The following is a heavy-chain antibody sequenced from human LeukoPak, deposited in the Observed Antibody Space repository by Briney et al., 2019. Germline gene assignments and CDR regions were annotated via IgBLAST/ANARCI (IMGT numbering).Heavy chain of an antibody. V-gene: IGHV3-11*04. CDR1: GFTFSDYY. CDR3: AREAHVKDGYNYLTFDY. D-gene: IGHD5-24*01. CDR2: ISSSGSTI. J-gene: IGHJ4*02. Sequence: GGSLRLSCAASGFTFSDYYMSWIRQAPGKGLEWVSYISSSGSTIYYADSVKGRFTISRDNAKNSLYLQMNSLRAEDTAVYYCAREAHVKDGYNYLTFDYWGQGTLITVSS.